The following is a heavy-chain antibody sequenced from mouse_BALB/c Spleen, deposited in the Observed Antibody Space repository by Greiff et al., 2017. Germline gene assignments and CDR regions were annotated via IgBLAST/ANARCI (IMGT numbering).Heavy chain of an antibody. J-gene: IGHJ3*01. CDR1: GYTFTSYY. D-gene: IGHD1-1*01. CDR3: TRSGDVYYATWFVY. CDR2: INPSNGGT. Sequence: QVQLQQSGAELVKPGASVKLSCKVSGYTFTSYYMYRVKQRPGQGLEWIGEINPSNGGTNFNEKFKSKATLTVDKSSSTAYMQLSNLTSEDSAVYYCTRSGDVYYATWFVYWGQGTLVAVSA. V-gene: IGHV1S81*02.